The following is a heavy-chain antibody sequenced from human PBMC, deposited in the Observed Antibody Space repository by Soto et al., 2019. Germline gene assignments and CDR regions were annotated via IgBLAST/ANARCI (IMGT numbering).Heavy chain of an antibody. CDR3: AKVGLRLGGDY. CDR2: VTGNGATT. Sequence: EVQLLESGGGLIQPGGSLRLSCAASGFSFSNYAMSWVRQPPGKGLEWVSTVTGNGATTYYADSVKGRFTISRDNSKNTLYLQMNSLRDEDTDLYYCAKVGLRLGGDYWGQGTLVTVSS. V-gene: IGHV3-23*01. D-gene: IGHD2-21*02. J-gene: IGHJ4*02. CDR1: GFSFSNYA.